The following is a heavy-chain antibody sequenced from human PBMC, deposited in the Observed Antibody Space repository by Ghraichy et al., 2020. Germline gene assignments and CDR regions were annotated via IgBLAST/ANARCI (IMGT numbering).Heavy chain of an antibody. D-gene: IGHD2-21*01. V-gene: IGHV4-34*01. CDR1: GGSFSGYY. J-gene: IGHJ6*02. CDR3: ARRKIGRYYYYGMDV. CDR2: INHSGST. Sequence: SQTLSLTCAVYGGSFSGYYWSWIRQPPGKGLEWIGEINHSGSTNYNPSHKSRVTISVDTSKNQFSLKLSSVTAADTAVYYCARRKIGRYYYYGMDVWGQGTTVTVSS.